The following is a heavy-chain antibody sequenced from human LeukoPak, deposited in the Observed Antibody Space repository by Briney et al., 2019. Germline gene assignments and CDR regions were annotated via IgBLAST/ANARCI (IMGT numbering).Heavy chain of an antibody. D-gene: IGHD2-2*01. Sequence: GGSLRLSCAGSGFTFNNYAMSWVRRAPRKGLEWVSTIMIGGDGKHYADSVKGRFTISRDRSESTLFLQMNDLRAEDTAVYYCVRAAPRDCSPTSRSLFDNWGQGTLVTVSS. CDR1: GFTFNNYA. J-gene: IGHJ4*02. CDR2: IMIGGDGK. CDR3: VRAAPRDCSPTSRSLFDN. V-gene: IGHV3-23*01.